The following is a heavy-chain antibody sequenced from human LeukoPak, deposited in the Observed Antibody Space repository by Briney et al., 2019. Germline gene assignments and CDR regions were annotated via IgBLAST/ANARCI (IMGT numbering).Heavy chain of an antibody. V-gene: IGHV4-59*01. CDR3: AGIIPTLYRYNWNVGYFDY. D-gene: IGHD1-1*01. J-gene: IGHJ4*02. Sequence: SETLSLTCTVSGGSISSYYWSWIRQPPGKGLEWIGYIYYSGSTNYNPSLKSRVTISVDTSKNQFSLKLSSVTAADTAVYYCAGIIPTLYRYNWNVGYFDYWGQGTLVTVSS. CDR2: IYYSGST. CDR1: GGSISSYY.